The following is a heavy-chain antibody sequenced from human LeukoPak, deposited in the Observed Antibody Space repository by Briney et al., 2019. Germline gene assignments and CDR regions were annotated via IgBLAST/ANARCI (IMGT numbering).Heavy chain of an antibody. CDR1: GGSISSSSYY. D-gene: IGHD1-20*01. J-gene: IGHJ4*02. Sequence: SETLSLTCTVSGGSISSSSYYWGWIRQPPGKGLEWIGSIYYSGSTNYNPSLKSRVTISVDTSKNQFSLKLSSVTAADTAVYYCARRTVHLSGTGVDFDYWGQGTLVTVSS. CDR3: ARRTVHLSGTGVDFDY. CDR2: IYYSGST. V-gene: IGHV4-39*07.